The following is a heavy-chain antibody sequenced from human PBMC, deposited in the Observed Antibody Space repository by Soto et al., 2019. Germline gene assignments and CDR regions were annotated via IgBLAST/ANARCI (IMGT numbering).Heavy chain of an antibody. V-gene: IGHV1-69*02. D-gene: IGHD3-22*01. J-gene: IGHJ4*02. CDR3: ARSLLGDHYDSDGLDN. CDR2: IIPIFDMA. Sequence: QVQLVQSGTEVKKPGSSVTVSCNASGGPYSKYTISWVRQAPGQGLEWMGRIIPIFDMANYAQKFQGRVTITVDKSTSTVYMDLSGLRFEDTAVYYCARSLLGDHYDSDGLDNWGQGTLVTVSS. CDR1: GGPYSKYT.